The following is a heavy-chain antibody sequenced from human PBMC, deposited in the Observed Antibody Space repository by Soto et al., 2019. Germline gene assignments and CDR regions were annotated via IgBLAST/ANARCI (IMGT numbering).Heavy chain of an antibody. J-gene: IGHJ5*02. Sequence: LSLTCTVSGYSISSGYHCAWIRQPPGKGLEWLGSVHYSGNTYYNPSLKSRLTISVDKSKNQFSLNLSSVTAADTAVYYCARQDRVVAEGRWFDPWGQGTLVTVSS. V-gene: IGHV4-38-2*02. CDR2: VHYSGNT. CDR3: ARQDRVVAEGRWFDP. CDR1: GYSISSGYH. D-gene: IGHD2-15*01.